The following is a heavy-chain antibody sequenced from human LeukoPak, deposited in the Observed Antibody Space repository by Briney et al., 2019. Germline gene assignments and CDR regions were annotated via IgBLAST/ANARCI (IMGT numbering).Heavy chain of an antibody. D-gene: IGHD1-26*01. V-gene: IGHV4-59*01. CDR2: IYYSGST. CDR3: ARGKRVGALYGMDV. J-gene: IGHJ6*02. Sequence: SETLSLTCTVSGGSISSYYWSWIRQPPGKGLEWIGYIYYSGSTNYNPSLKSRVTISVDTSKNQFSLKLSSVTAADTAVYYCARGKRVGALYGMDVWGQGTTVTVSS. CDR1: GGSISSYY.